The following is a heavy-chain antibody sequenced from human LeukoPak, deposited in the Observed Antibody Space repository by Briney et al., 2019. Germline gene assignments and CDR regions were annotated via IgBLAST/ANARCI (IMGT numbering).Heavy chain of an antibody. Sequence: GGSLRLSCAASGFTFSSYSMNWVRQAPGKGLEWVSSISSSSSYIYYADSVKGRFTISRDNAKNSLYLQMNSLRAEDTAVYYCARDRLDWNPRTDAFDIWGQGTMVTVSS. J-gene: IGHJ3*02. CDR3: ARDRLDWNPRTDAFDI. V-gene: IGHV3-21*01. CDR2: ISSSSSYI. D-gene: IGHD1-1*01. CDR1: GFTFSSYS.